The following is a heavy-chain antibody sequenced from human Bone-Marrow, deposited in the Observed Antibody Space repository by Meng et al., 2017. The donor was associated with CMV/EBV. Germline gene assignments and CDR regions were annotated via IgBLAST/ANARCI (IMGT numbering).Heavy chain of an antibody. CDR1: GFTFSSYA. J-gene: IGHJ5*02. CDR3: ARIPLIAAAGGGNWFDP. Sequence: GESLKISCAASGFTFSSYAMHWVRQAPGKGLEWVAVISYDGSNKYYADSVKGRFTISRDNSKNTLYLQMNSLRAEDTAVYYCARIPLIAAAGGGNWFDPWGQGTLVTV. D-gene: IGHD6-13*01. CDR2: ISYDGSNK. V-gene: IGHV3-30-3*01.